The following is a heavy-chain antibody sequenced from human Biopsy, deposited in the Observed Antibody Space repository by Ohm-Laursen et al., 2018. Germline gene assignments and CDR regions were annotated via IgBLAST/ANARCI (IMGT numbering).Heavy chain of an antibody. Sequence: TQTLTLTCTLSGFSLNARGMSVTWIRQPPGKALEWLARIDWDDAKFYNGSLKTRLTISKDTSENHVVLTLSDVDPVDTATYYCARIPILVVPAAIVYRHRRHLQGLDVWGQGTTVIVSS. CDR1: GFSLNARGMS. D-gene: IGHD2-2*02. J-gene: IGHJ6*02. V-gene: IGHV2-70*16. CDR3: ARIPILVVPAAIVYRHRRHLQGLDV. CDR2: IDWDDAK.